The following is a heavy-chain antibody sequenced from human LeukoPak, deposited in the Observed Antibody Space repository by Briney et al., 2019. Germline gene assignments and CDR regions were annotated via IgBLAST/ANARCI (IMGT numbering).Heavy chain of an antibody. CDR3: ARTQYSNGWFAV. Sequence: GASVKVSCKTSGYTVIDYYLHWVRQAPGQGLEWMGIVNPGGGSTSYAQKFQARVSMTRDASTNTVYLELSNLRSEDTGMYFCARTQYSNGWFAVWGQGTLVTVSS. D-gene: IGHD2/OR15-2a*01. V-gene: IGHV1-46*01. J-gene: IGHJ4*02. CDR2: VNPGGGST. CDR1: GYTVIDYY.